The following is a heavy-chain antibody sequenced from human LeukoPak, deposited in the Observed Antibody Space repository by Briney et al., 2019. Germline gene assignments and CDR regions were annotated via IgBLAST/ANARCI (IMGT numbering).Heavy chain of an antibody. CDR1: GGSFSGYY. Sequence: SETLSLTCAVYGGSFSGYYWSWIRQPPGKGLEWIGETNHSGSTNYNPSLKSRVTISVDTSKNQFSLKLSSVTAADTAVYYCARACPKGVLRFLEWSPRGSYMDVWGKGTTVTVSS. CDR2: TNHSGST. CDR3: ARACPKGVLRFLEWSPRGSYMDV. V-gene: IGHV4-34*01. D-gene: IGHD3-3*01. J-gene: IGHJ6*03.